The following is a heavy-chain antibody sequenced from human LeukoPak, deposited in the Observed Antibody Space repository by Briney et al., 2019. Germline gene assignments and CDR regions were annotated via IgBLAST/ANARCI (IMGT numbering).Heavy chain of an antibody. CDR1: GFTFSSYS. V-gene: IGHV3-21*01. CDR3: ARLLAGSGSYYRDS. J-gene: IGHJ4*02. Sequence: GGSLRLSCAASGFTFSSYSIKWVRQAPGKGLEWVSSISNIGTYIYYADSVKGRFTVSRDNAKNSLYLQMNNLRVEDTAVYYCARLLAGSGSYYRDSWGEGTLVTVSS. CDR2: ISNIGTYI. D-gene: IGHD3-10*01.